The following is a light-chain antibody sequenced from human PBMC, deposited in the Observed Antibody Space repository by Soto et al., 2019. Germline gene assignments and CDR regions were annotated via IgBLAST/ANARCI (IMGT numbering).Light chain of an antibody. V-gene: IGKV3-15*01. CDR2: GAS. Sequence: EIVMTQSPATLSVSPGERATLSCRASQSVSSNLAWYQQKPGQAPRLLIYGASTRATGIPARFSGSESGTEFTLTISSLQSEDVAVYYCQQYKNWWTFGQGTKVEIK. CDR1: QSVSSN. CDR3: QQYKNWWT. J-gene: IGKJ1*01.